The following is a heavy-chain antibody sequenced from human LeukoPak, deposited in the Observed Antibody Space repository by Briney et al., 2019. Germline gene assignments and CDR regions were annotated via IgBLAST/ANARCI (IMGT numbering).Heavy chain of an antibody. Sequence: PSETLSLTCTVSGGSISRYYWSWIRQPAGKGLEWIGRIYTRGSTNYNPSLKSRVTMSVDTSKNQFSLKLSSVTAADTAVYYCARDFPIGSPYQLLSGNYYYYGMDVWGQGTTVTVSS. CDR2: IYTRGST. V-gene: IGHV4-4*07. CDR3: ARDFPIGSPYQLLSGNYYYYGMDV. CDR1: GGSISRYY. J-gene: IGHJ6*02. D-gene: IGHD2-2*01.